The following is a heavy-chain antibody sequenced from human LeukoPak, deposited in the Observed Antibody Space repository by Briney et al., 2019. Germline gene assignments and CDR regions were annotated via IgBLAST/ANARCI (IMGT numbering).Heavy chain of an antibody. Sequence: GGSLRLSCAASGFTFSSYATSWVRQAPGKGLEWVSVICSSNGGSTYYADSVKGRFTISRDNSKNTLYLQMNSLRAEDTAVYYCAKARTGSCYSGLDYWGQGTLVTVSS. V-gene: IGHV3-23*01. D-gene: IGHD2-15*01. J-gene: IGHJ4*02. CDR3: AKARTGSCYSGLDY. CDR1: GFTFSSYA. CDR2: ICSSNGGST.